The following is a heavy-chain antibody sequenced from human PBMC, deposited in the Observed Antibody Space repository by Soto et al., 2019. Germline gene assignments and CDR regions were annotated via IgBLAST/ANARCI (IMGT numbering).Heavy chain of an antibody. CDR2: IYPGDSDT. D-gene: IGHD5-12*01. Sequence: EVQLVQSGAEVKKPGESLKISCKGSGYSFTSYWIGWVRQMPGKGLEWMGIIYPGDSDTRYSPSFQDRVTISADKSISTAYLQWSSLKASDTAMYYCARLRRDGHNYSPLYYWGQGTLVTVSS. J-gene: IGHJ4*02. CDR1: GYSFTSYW. V-gene: IGHV5-51*03. CDR3: ARLRRDGHNYSPLYY.